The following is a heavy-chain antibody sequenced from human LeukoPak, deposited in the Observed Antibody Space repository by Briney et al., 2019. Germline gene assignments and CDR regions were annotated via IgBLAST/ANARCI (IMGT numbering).Heavy chain of an antibody. Sequence: GGSLRLSCAASGFIFSNYAMSWVRQAPRKGPEWVSVIRGSGGSTYYADSVKGRFTISRDNAKNTLYLQMNSLRAEDTAVYYCAKDSGGFEYWGQGTLVTVSS. D-gene: IGHD2-15*01. CDR2: IRGSGGST. CDR3: AKDSGGFEY. V-gene: IGHV3-23*01. CDR1: GFIFSNYA. J-gene: IGHJ4*02.